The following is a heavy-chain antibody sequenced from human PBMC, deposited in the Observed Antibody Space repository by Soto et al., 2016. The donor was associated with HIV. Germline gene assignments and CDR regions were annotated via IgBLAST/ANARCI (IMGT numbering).Heavy chain of an antibody. Sequence: QVQLVQSGAEVKKPGASVKVSCKASEYTFTGYYMHWVRQAPGQGLEWMGWINPNSGDTNYAQKFQGRVTMTRDTSISTAYMELSRLRSDGTAVYYCARDRSRNWFDPWGQGTLVTVSS. J-gene: IGHJ5*02. CDR1: EYTFTGYY. V-gene: IGHV1-2*02. CDR3: ARDRSRNWFDP. D-gene: IGHD1-26*01. CDR2: INPNSGDT.